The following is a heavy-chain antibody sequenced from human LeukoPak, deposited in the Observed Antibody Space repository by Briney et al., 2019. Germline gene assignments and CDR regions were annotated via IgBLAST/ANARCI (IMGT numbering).Heavy chain of an antibody. CDR1: GYSISSGYY. J-gene: IGHJ6*03. CDR2: IDHSGST. CDR3: ARVPHCTSTSCYVGGYLMDV. V-gene: IGHV4-38-2*02. Sequence: SETLSLTCTVSGYSISSGYYWGWIRQPPGKGLEWIGSIDHSGSTNDNPSLKSRVTVSVDTSKNQFSLKLSSVTAADTAVYYCARVPHCTSTSCYVGGYLMDVWGKGTTVTVSS. D-gene: IGHD2-2*01.